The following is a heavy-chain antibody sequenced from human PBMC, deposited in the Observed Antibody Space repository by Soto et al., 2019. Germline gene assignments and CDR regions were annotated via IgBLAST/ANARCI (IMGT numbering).Heavy chain of an antibody. V-gene: IGHV3-23*01. CDR3: VKNSGWFNT. J-gene: IGHJ5*02. CDR2: IEGSGEIT. D-gene: IGHD3-10*01. Sequence: SVRLSCAASGFMFSTTDMSWVRQAPGKGLEWLTTIEGSGEITYYADSVKGRFTISRDNSKSTVYLQMDSLTAGDTAVYFCVKNSGWFNTWGQGTPVTVSS. CDR1: GFMFSTTD.